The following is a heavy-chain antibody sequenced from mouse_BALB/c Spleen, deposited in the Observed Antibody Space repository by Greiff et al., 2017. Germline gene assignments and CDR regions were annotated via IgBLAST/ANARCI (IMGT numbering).Heavy chain of an antibody. Sequence: EVQLVESGGGLVQPGGSLRLSCATSGFTFTDYYMSWVRQPPGKALEWLGFIRNKANGYTTEYSASVKGRFTISRDNSQSILYLQMNTLRAEDSATYYCARAKYGNYERFAYWGQGTLVTVSA. D-gene: IGHD2-10*02. V-gene: IGHV7-3*02. CDR2: IRNKANGYTT. CDR3: ARAKYGNYERFAY. J-gene: IGHJ3*01. CDR1: GFTFTDYY.